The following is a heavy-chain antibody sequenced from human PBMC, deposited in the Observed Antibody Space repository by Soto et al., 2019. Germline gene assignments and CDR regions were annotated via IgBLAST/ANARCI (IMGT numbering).Heavy chain of an antibody. D-gene: IGHD1-1*01. CDR2: IIPIFGTA. Sequence: SVKVSCKASGGTFSSYAISWVRQAPGQGLEWMGGIIPIFGTANYAQKFQGRATITADESTSTAYMELSSLRSEDTAVYYCARTSSPNWNDVSRFDPCGQGTLVIFSS. CDR1: GGTFSSYA. CDR3: ARTSSPNWNDVSRFDP. V-gene: IGHV1-69*13. J-gene: IGHJ5*02.